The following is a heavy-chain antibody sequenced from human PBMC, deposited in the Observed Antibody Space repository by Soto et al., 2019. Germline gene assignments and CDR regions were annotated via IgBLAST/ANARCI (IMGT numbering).Heavy chain of an antibody. Sequence: ASVKVSCKASGYTFTSYFIHWVRQAPGQGLEWMGLINPGSGRPNYAQKFQDRVIMTRDTSTTTVYMELSSVISEDTAIYYCARENRGDNSAVPDIWGQGTMVTVSS. CDR2: INPGSGRP. V-gene: IGHV1-46*01. J-gene: IGHJ3*02. D-gene: IGHD3-22*01. CDR1: GYTFTSYF. CDR3: ARENRGDNSAVPDI.